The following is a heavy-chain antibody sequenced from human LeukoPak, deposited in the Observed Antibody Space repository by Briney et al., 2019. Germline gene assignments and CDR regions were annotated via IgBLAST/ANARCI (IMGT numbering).Heavy chain of an antibody. Sequence: SVKVSCKASGGTFSIYAISWVRQAPGQGLEWMGGIIPIFGTANYAQKFQGRVTITTDESTSTAYMELSSLRSEDTAVYYCAREVAAAGLDAFDIWGQGTMVTVSS. D-gene: IGHD6-13*01. CDR3: AREVAAAGLDAFDI. CDR1: GGTFSIYA. V-gene: IGHV1-69*05. CDR2: IIPIFGTA. J-gene: IGHJ3*02.